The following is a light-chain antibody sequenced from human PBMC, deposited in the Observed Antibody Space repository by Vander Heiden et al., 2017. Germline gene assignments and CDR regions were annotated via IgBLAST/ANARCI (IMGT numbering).Light chain of an antibody. CDR2: GNS. CDR1: SCDIGAGYD. CDR3: QSYDSSLKV. V-gene: IGLV1-40*01. Sequence: QSVLTQPPPVSGAPGQRVTILCTGSSCDIGAGYDVHWYQQLPGTAPKRLIYGNSNRPSGVPDRFSGSKSGTSASLAITGLQAEDEADYYCQSYDSSLKVFGTGTKVTVL. J-gene: IGLJ1*01.